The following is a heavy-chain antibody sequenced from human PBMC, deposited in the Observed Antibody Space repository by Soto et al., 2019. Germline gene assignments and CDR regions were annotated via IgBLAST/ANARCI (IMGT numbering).Heavy chain of an antibody. CDR3: ATRTTTVTWWFDP. CDR2: IYWDDDK. J-gene: IGHJ5*02. CDR1: GFSLTTSGVG. Sequence: QITLKESGPTLVKPTQTLTLTCTFSGFSLTTSGVGVGWIRQPPGKALEGLARIYWDDDKRYSPSLKSRLTSAKDPAKNPVVLTMTNMDPAHTATYFCATRTTTVTWWFDPWGQGTLVTVSS. D-gene: IGHD4-17*01. V-gene: IGHV2-5*02.